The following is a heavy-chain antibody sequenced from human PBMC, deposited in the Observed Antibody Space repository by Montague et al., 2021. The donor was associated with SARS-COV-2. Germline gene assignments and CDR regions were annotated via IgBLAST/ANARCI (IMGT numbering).Heavy chain of an antibody. V-gene: IGHV3-30*03. D-gene: IGHD5-18*01. CDR3: AREPKPVGYSYGYTFFEY. J-gene: IGHJ4*02. Sequence: SLRLSCAASGFTFSSYALHWVRQAPGKGPEWVAVISYNGRNTQYXDSVKGRATISRDNSKNTLYLQVNSLRTDGTAVYYCAREPKPVGYSYGYTFFEYWGQGSLVTVSS. CDR2: ISYNGRNT. CDR1: GFTFSSYA.